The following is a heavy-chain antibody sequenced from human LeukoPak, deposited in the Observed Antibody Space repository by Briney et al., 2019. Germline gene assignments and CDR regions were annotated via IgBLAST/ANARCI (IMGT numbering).Heavy chain of an antibody. CDR1: GFTFSSYA. CDR3: AKWRDSSGWYYFDY. Sequence: QPGASLRLSCAASGFTFSSYAMSWVCQAPGKGLEWVSAISGSGGSTYYADSVKGRFTISRDNSKNTLYLQMNSLRAEDTAVYYCAKWRDSSGWYYFDYWGQGTLVTVSS. J-gene: IGHJ4*02. V-gene: IGHV3-23*01. CDR2: ISGSGGST. D-gene: IGHD6-19*01.